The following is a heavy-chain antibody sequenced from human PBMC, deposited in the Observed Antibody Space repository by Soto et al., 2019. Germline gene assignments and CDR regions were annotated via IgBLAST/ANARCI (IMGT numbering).Heavy chain of an antibody. J-gene: IGHJ4*02. CDR1: GFTFSSYA. CDR3: AKDPYYDILTGYYHY. CDR2: ISGSGGST. Sequence: GGALRLSCAASGFTFSSYAMSWVRQAPGKGLEWVSAISGSGGSTYYADSVKGRFTISRDNSKNTLYLQMNGLRAEDTAVYYCAKDPYYDILTGYYHYWGQGTLVTVSS. V-gene: IGHV3-23*01. D-gene: IGHD3-9*01.